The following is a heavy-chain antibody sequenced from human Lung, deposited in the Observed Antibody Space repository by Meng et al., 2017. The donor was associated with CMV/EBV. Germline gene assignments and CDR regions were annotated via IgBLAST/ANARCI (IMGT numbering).Heavy chain of an antibody. CDR1: GFTFSDYY. J-gene: IGHJ4*02. V-gene: IGHV3-11*01. D-gene: IGHD5-18*01. CDR3: ARNRGYSYGLWAD. Sequence: GESLKISCAASGFTFSDYYMSWIRQAPGRGLEWVSYISSSGSTIYYADSVKGRFTISRDNAKNSLYLQMNSLRAEDTAVYYCARNRGYSYGLWADWGQGXLVTVSS. CDR2: ISSSGSTI.